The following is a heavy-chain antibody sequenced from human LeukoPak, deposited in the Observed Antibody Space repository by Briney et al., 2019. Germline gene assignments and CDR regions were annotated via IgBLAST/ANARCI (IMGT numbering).Heavy chain of an antibody. CDR2: IRYDGSNK. V-gene: IGHV3-30*02. J-gene: IGHJ4*02. CDR1: GFTFSSYG. CDR3: AKGLPEPVPYGDSPGY. Sequence: GGSLRLSCAASGFTFSSYGMHWVRQAPGKGLEWVAFIRYDGSNKYYADSVKGRFTISRDNSKNTLYLQMNSLRAEDTAVYYCAKGLPEPVPYGDSPGYWGQGTLVTVSS. D-gene: IGHD4-17*01.